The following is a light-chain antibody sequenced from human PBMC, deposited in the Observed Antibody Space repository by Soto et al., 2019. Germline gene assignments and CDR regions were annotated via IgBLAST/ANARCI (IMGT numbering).Light chain of an antibody. J-gene: IGKJ2*01. CDR2: RAS. CDR1: QSISDR. V-gene: IGKV1-5*03. CDR3: QQYNLYSAIT. Sequence: DIRLTQSPSTLSASVGDRVTITCRASQSISDRLAWYQQKSGKAPRLLIYRASSLENEVPSRFSCSGSGTEFTLTISSLQPDDFATYYCQQYNLYSAITFGQGTKLEI.